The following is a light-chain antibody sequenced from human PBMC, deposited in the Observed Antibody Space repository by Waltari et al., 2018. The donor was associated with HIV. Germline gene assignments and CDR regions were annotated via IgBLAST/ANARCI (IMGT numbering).Light chain of an antibody. CDR1: QGVSIN. V-gene: IGKV3-15*01. Sequence: EVVMTQSPATPSVSPGERATLSCRASQGVSINLAWHQQKPGQAPRLLIYGASTRATGIPARFSGSGAGTEFTLTISSLQSEDFAVYYYQQYNDWPLTFGGGIKVEIK. CDR3: QQYNDWPLT. J-gene: IGKJ4*01. CDR2: GAS.